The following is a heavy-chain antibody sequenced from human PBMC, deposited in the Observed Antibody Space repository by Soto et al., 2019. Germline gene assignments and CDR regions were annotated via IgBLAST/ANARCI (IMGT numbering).Heavy chain of an antibody. V-gene: IGHV1-18*04. CDR1: GYTFTSYG. CDR3: ARVLSKSFGKYYYYYYGMDV. CDR2: ISAYNGNT. J-gene: IGHJ6*02. Sequence: ASVKVSCKASGYTFTSYGISWVRQAPGQGLEWMGWISAYNGNTNYAQKLQGRVTMTTDTSTSTAYMELRSLRSDDTAVYYCARVLSKSFGKYYYYYYGMDVWGQGTTVTVSS. D-gene: IGHD3-16*01.